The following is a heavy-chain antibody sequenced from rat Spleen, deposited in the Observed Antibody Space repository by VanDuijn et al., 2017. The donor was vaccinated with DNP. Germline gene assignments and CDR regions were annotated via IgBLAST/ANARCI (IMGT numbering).Heavy chain of an antibody. Sequence: EVKLVESGGGLVQPGRSLKLSCAASGFNFNDYWMGWVRQAPGKGLEWIGESNKDSSTKNYTPSLKDKFTISRDNAQNTLYLQMSKLGSEDTAIYYCARAGAATLGAMDAWGQGTSVTDSS. J-gene: IGHJ4*01. CDR3: ARAGAATLGAMDA. CDR1: GFNFNDYW. D-gene: IGHD1-2*01. CDR2: SNKDSSTK. V-gene: IGHV4-2*01.